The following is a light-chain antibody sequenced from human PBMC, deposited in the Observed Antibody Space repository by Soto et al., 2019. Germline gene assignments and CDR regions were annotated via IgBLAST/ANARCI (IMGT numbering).Light chain of an antibody. J-gene: IGKJ1*01. V-gene: IGKV1-5*01. CDR3: QQFSSYSRT. CDR2: SVS. Sequence: DIQMTQSPSTLSAYVGDRVTITCRASQSVNSWLAWYQQKPGRAPKLLIYSVSNLDSGVPSRFSGSGSGTEFTLNISSLQPDDFATYYCQQFSSYSRTFGQGTKVGMK. CDR1: QSVNSW.